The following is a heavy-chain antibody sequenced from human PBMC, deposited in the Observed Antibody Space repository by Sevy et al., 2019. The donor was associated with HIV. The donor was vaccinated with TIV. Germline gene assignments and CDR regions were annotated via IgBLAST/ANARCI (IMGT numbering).Heavy chain of an antibody. V-gene: IGHV3-23*01. CDR3: APNWNLDY. CDR1: GFTFSSYA. D-gene: IGHD1-1*01. Sequence: GGSLRLSCAASGFTFSSYAMSWVRQAPGKGLEWVSVISGSDGSTYYADSVKGRFTISRDNSKNTLYLQMNSPRAEDTAVYYCAPNWNLDYWGQGTLVTVSS. CDR2: ISGSDGST. J-gene: IGHJ4*02.